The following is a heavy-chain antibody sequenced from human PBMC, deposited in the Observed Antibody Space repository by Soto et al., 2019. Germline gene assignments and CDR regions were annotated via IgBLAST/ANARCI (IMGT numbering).Heavy chain of an antibody. CDR3: ARSLLGDYYDSDGLDN. CDR2: IIPIFDIA. D-gene: IGHD3-22*01. Sequence: QVQLVQSGTEVKKPGSSVTVSCKASGGPYSKYSISWVRQAPGQGLEWMGRIIPIFDIANYAQKFQGIVTITADKSTSTFYMDLSSLRSEDTAVYYCARSLLGDYYDSDGLDNWGQGTLVTVSS. V-gene: IGHV1-69*02. CDR1: GGPYSKYS. J-gene: IGHJ4*02.